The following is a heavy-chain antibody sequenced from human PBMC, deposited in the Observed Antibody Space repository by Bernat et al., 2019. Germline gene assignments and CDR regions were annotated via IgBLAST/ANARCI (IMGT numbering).Heavy chain of an antibody. Sequence: QVQLVESGGGVVQPGRSLRLPCAASGFTFSSYGMHWVRQAPGKGLEWVAVISYDGSNKYYADSVKGRFTISRENSKNTLYLQMNSLRAEDTAVYYCAKAYPRYDSSGYYLDYWGQGTLVTVSS. D-gene: IGHD3-22*01. CDR1: GFTFSSYG. CDR3: AKAYPRYDSSGYYLDY. J-gene: IGHJ4*02. CDR2: ISYDGSNK. V-gene: IGHV3-30*18.